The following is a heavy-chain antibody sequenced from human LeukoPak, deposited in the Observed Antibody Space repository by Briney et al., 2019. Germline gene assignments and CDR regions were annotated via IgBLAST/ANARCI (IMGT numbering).Heavy chain of an antibody. Sequence: PGGSLRLSCAASSFTFSNAWMNWVRQAPGKGLEWVGRIKSKTDGGTTDYAAPVKGRFTISRDDSKNTLYLQMNSLKTEDTAVYYCTTAYSSSSGGDDAFDIWGQGTMVTVSS. D-gene: IGHD6-6*01. J-gene: IGHJ3*02. CDR3: TTAYSSSSGGDDAFDI. CDR2: IKSKTDGGTT. CDR1: SFTFSNAW. V-gene: IGHV3-15*07.